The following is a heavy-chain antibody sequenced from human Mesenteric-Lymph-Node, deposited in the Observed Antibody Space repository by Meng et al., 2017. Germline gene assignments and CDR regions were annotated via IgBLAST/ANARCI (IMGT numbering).Heavy chain of an antibody. CDR2: IYHSGST. CDR1: GGSISSSNW. D-gene: IGHD3-10*01. Sequence: QAPRRAPAPGLVKPSQTLSLTCPGSGGSISSSNWWSWVRQPPGKGLEWIGEIYHSGSTNYNPSLKSRVTISVDKSKNQFSLKLSSVTAADTAVYYCARDSMVRGVIITWGQGTLVTVSS. CDR3: ARDSMVRGVIIT. J-gene: IGHJ4*02. V-gene: IGHV4-4*02.